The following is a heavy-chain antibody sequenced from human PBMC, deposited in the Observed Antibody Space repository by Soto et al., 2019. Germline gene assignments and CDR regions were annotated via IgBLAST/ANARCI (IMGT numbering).Heavy chain of an antibody. D-gene: IGHD3-10*01. CDR1: GGSFSGYY. Sequence: PSETLSLTCAVCGGSFSGYYWSWIRQPPGKGLEWIGEINHSGSTNYNPSLKSRVTISVDTSKNQFSLKLSSVTAADTAVYYCARLPYYYGSGSYRYYYYMDVWGKGTTVTVSS. CDR3: ARLPYYYGSGSYRYYYYMDV. CDR2: INHSGST. J-gene: IGHJ6*03. V-gene: IGHV4-34*01.